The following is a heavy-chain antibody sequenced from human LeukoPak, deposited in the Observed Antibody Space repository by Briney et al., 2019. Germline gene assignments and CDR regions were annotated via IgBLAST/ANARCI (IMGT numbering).Heavy chain of an antibody. Sequence: SETLPLTCTVSSGSISSYYWSWIGQPPGKGLEWIGYIYYSGSTKYNPSLKSRVTISVDTSKNQFSLRLSSVTAADTAVYYCARHYGSGTYPLDYWGQGTLVTVSS. J-gene: IGHJ4*02. V-gene: IGHV4-59*08. CDR3: ARHYGSGTYPLDY. CDR1: SGSISSYY. D-gene: IGHD3-10*01. CDR2: IYYSGST.